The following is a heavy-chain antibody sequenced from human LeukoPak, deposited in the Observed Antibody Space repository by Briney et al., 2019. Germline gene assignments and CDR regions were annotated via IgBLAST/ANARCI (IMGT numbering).Heavy chain of an antibody. CDR3: AKEIYYDSSGQKLFDY. D-gene: IGHD3-22*01. J-gene: IGHJ4*02. CDR2: ISGSGGST. Sequence: GGSLRLSCAASGFTFSSYAMSWVRQAPGKGLEWVSAISGSGGSTYYADSVKGRFTISRDNSKNTLYPQMNSLRAEDTAVYYCAKEIYYDSSGQKLFDYWGQGTLVTVSS. V-gene: IGHV3-23*01. CDR1: GFTFSSYA.